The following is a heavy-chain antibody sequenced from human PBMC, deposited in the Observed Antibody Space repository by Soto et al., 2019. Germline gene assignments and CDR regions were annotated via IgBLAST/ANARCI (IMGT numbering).Heavy chain of an antibody. V-gene: IGHV3-30*03. J-gene: IGHJ4*02. Sequence: PGGSLRLSCAASGFNFNIYGMHWVRQAPGKGLEWVAVISYDGSNKYYADSVKGRFTISVDTSNNQFSLKMQSVTAADTAVYYCARLSGSYNDRYFDYWGQGALVTASS. CDR3: ARLSGSYNDRYFDY. CDR2: ISYDGSNK. CDR1: GFNFNIYG. D-gene: IGHD1-26*01.